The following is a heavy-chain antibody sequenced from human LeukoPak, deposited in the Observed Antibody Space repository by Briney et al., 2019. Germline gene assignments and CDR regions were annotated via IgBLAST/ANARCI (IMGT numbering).Heavy chain of an antibody. CDR1: GYTFTSYD. CDR2: MNPNSGTT. J-gene: IGHJ6*03. V-gene: IGHV1-8*01. D-gene: IGHD6-13*01. CDR3: ARGSSSSWYGNFYYYMDV. Sequence: ASVKVSCKASGYTFTSYDINWVRQATGQGLEWMGWMNPNSGTTGYAQKFQGRVTMTRNTSISTAYMELNSLRSEDTAVYYCARGSSSSWYGNFYYYMDVWGKGTTVTISS.